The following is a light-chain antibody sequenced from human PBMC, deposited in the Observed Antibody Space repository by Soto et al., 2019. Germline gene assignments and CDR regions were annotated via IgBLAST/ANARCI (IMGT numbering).Light chain of an antibody. V-gene: IGKV1-17*01. CDR3: LQHNRYPYT. CDR1: KGIRND. J-gene: IGKJ2*01. CDR2: AAA. Sequence: DIQMTQSPSSLSASVGDRVTITCRASKGIRNDVGWYQQKPGKAPKRLIYAAASLQSGVLSRFSGSGAGKEFTRTISSLQPEDFTTYYCLQHNRYPYTFGQGTKLDIK.